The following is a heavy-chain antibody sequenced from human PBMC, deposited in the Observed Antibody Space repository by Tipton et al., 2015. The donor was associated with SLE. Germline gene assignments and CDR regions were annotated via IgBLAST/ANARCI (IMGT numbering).Heavy chain of an antibody. CDR1: GVSISSDGFY. CDR2: IYYTGTT. CDR3: ARAGEYGDYEATDY. Sequence: TLSLTCTVSGVSISSDGFYWSWIRQHPDKVLEWIGYIYYTGTTQYNPSLKSRLTISLDTSKNQFSLRLSSATAADTATYYCARAGEYGDYEATDYWGQGTLVTVSS. V-gene: IGHV4-31*03. J-gene: IGHJ4*02. D-gene: IGHD5-12*01.